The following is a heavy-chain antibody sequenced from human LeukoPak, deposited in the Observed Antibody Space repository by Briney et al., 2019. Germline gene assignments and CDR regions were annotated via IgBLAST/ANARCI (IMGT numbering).Heavy chain of an antibody. J-gene: IGHJ4*02. D-gene: IGHD3-22*01. CDR3: ARGDFAESPFYDSSGYYYFDY. Sequence: SETLSLTCTVSGDSVSSGGYYWSWIRQHPGKGLEWIGYIYHSGSTYYNPSLKSRVTISVDRSKNQFSLKLSSVTAADTAVYYCARGDFAESPFYDSSGYYYFDYWGQGTLVTVSS. CDR1: GDSVSSGGYY. V-gene: IGHV4-30-2*01. CDR2: IYHSGST.